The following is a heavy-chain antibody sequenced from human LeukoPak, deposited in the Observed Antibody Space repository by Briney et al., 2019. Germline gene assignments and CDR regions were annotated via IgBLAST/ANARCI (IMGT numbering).Heavy chain of an antibody. V-gene: IGHV1-69*02. CDR1: GGTFSSYT. J-gene: IGHJ4*02. D-gene: IGHD5-18*01. CDR3: ARVLRYSYGSYFDY. CDR2: IIPILGIA. Sequence: APVKVSCKASGGTFSSYTISWVRQAPGQGLEWMGRIIPILGIANYAQKFQGRVTITADKSTSTAYMELSSLRSEDTAVYYCARVLRYSYGSYFDYWGQGTLVTVSS.